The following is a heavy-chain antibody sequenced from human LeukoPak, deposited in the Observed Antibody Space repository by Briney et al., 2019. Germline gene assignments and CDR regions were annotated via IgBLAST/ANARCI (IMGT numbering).Heavy chain of an antibody. V-gene: IGHV1-69*06. CDR2: IIPIFGTA. D-gene: IGHD6-13*01. J-gene: IGHJ4*02. CDR1: GCTFSSYA. CDR3: ASTLESSWYVWPFDY. Sequence: SVKVSCKASGCTFSSYAISWVRQAPGQGLEWMGGIIPIFGTANYAQKFQGRVTITADKSTSTAYMELSSLRSEDTAVYYCASTLESSWYVWPFDYWGQGTLVTVSS.